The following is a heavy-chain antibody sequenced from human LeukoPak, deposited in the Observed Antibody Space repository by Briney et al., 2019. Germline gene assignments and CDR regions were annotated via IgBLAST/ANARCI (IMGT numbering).Heavy chain of an antibody. CDR3: ARWPGWLQFGYYFDY. D-gene: IGHD5-24*01. CDR2: INHSGST. CDR1: GGSFSGYY. Sequence: SETLSLTCAVYGGSFSGYYWSWIRQPPGKGLEWIGEINHSGSTNYNPSLKSRVTISVDTSKNQFSLKLSSVTAAGTAVYYCARWPGWLQFGYYFDYWGQGTLVTVSS. V-gene: IGHV4-34*01. J-gene: IGHJ4*02.